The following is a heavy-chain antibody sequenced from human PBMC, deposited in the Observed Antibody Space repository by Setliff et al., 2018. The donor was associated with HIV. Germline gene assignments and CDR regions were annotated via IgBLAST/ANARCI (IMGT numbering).Heavy chain of an antibody. J-gene: IGHJ6*02. V-gene: IGHV3-48*03. Sequence: AGGSLRLSCAASGFTFRNYKFNWVRQAPGRGLGGVSSISIGSGGAIDYADSVQGRFTISRDNSKNSLYLQMNSLRVEDTAVYYCARDYLYYNLYNGSPVYGMDVWGQGTTVTVSS. CDR1: GFTFRNYK. CDR3: ARDYLYYNLYNGSPVYGMDV. D-gene: IGHD3-3*01. CDR2: ISIGSGGAI.